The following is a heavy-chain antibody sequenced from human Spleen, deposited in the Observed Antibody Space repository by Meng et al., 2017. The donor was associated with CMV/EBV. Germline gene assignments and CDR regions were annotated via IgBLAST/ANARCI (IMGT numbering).Heavy chain of an antibody. J-gene: IGHJ6*02. Sequence: ASVKVSCKASGYTFTSYYMHWVRQAPGQGLEWMGIINPSGGSTSYAQKFQGRVTMTRDTSTSTVYMELSSLRSEDTAVYYCARGRTTRHHVGPEYYYYGMDVWGQGTTVTVSS. CDR2: INPSGGST. CDR3: ARGRTTRHHVGPEYYYYGMDV. V-gene: IGHV1-46*01. CDR1: GYTFTSYY. D-gene: IGHD1-1*01.